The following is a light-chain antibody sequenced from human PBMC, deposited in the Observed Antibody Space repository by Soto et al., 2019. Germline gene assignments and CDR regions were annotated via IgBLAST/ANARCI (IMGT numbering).Light chain of an antibody. CDR1: QNVTSSY. J-gene: IGKJ1*01. V-gene: IGKV3-20*01. Sequence: EIVMTQSPASLSVSPGERATLSCRASQNVTSSYLAWYQQTPGQAPRLLIYGTSNRATGIPDRFSGSGSGTDFTLTISRLEPEDFAIYYCQQYGSSKWTFGQGTKV. CDR3: QQYGSSKWT. CDR2: GTS.